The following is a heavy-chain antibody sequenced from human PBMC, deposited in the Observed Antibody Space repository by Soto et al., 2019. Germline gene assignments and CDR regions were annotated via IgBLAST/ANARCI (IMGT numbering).Heavy chain of an antibody. V-gene: IGHV3-15*01. CDR2: IRSKADGGTA. J-gene: IGHJ4*02. CDR1: GFTFRNAW. CDR3: AADDSVADANVHY. Sequence: DVQLVESGGGLVKPGGTLRLSCAASGFTFRNAWMSWVRQSAGKGLEWVGRIRSKADGGTAVYTAPVEGRLTISRDDSKNTLYLQMNSLKSTDTAVNFCAADDSVADANVHYWGQGTLVTVSP. D-gene: IGHD2-15*01.